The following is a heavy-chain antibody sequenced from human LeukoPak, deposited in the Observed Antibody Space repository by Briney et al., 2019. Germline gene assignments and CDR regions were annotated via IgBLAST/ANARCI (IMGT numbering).Heavy chain of an antibody. Sequence: PSETLSLTCTVSGGSISSGGYYWSWIRQPPGKGLEWLGYVYYSGSTYYNPSLKSRVTISVDTSKNQFSLKLSSVTAADTAVYYCARGSGYDYGAPRVFDPWGQGTLVTVSS. D-gene: IGHD4-17*01. J-gene: IGHJ5*02. CDR2: VYYSGST. CDR1: GGSISSGGYY. V-gene: IGHV4-31*03. CDR3: ARGSGYDYGAPRVFDP.